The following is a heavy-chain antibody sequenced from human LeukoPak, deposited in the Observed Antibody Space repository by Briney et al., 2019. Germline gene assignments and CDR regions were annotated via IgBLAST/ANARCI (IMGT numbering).Heavy chain of an antibody. CDR2: IIPIFGTA. V-gene: IGHV1-69*13. J-gene: IGHJ4*02. D-gene: IGHD3-9*01. Sequence: EASVKVSCKASGGTFSSYAISWVRQAPGQGLEWMGGIIPIFGTANYAQKFQGRVTITADESTSTAYMELSSLRPEDTAVYYCARDRSMTGYYNYYFDYWGQGTLVTVSS. CDR3: ARDRSMTGYYNYYFDY. CDR1: GGTFSSYA.